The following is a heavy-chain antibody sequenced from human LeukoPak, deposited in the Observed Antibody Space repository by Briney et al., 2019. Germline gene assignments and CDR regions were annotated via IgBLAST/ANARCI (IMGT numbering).Heavy chain of an antibody. J-gene: IGHJ4*02. CDR1: GGSISSYY. D-gene: IGHD3-22*01. V-gene: IGHV4-59*01. Sequence: SETLSLTCTVSGGSISSYYWSWIRQPPGKGLEWIGYIYYSGSTNYNPSLKSRVTISVDTSKNQFSLKLSSVTAADTAVYYCARASGDSSGYGYWGQGTLVTVSS. CDR2: IYYSGST. CDR3: ARASGDSSGYGY.